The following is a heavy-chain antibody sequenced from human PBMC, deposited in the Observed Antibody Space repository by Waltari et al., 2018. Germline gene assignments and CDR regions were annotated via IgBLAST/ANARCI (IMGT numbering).Heavy chain of an antibody. CDR2: VFYNGDT. CDR3: ARRMVTTGYFDY. J-gene: IGHJ4*02. D-gene: IGHD4-4*01. Sequence: QVQLQESGPGLVKPSETLSLTCTVSGGPFSSTSYYWGWIRQPPGQGLEWMGYVFYNGDTYYNPSLKSRVTISIDTSKNQFSLKLTSVTAADTAVYHCARRMVTTGYFDYWGQGTLVTVSS. CDR1: GGPFSSTSYY. V-gene: IGHV4-39*01.